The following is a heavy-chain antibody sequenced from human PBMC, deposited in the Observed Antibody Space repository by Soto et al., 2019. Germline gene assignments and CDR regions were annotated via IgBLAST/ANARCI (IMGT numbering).Heavy chain of an antibody. CDR3: ASSAGQAGDFFFYRGMDV. J-gene: IGHJ6*01. CDR2: VYTSDYT. D-gene: IGHD3-10*01. CDR1: RTSRRSYY. Sequence: SETLSLTCSVSRTSRRSYYWHWNRQPPGKGLEWIGYVYTSDYTRYSSSLKSRATISVDMSKSQFYLTLYSVPAADTAVYYCASSAGQAGDFFFYRGMDVWGQGTMVTVSS. V-gene: IGHV4-4*08.